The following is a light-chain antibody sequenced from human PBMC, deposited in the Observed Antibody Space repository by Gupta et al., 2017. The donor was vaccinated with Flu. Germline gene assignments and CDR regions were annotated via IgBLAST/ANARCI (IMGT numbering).Light chain of an antibody. CDR2: RNN. J-gene: IGLJ3*02. CDR3: AAWDDSLSGWV. Sequence: RVTISCSGSSSNIGSNYVYWYQQLTGTAPKLLIYRNNQRPSGVPDRFSGSKSGTSASLAISGLRSEDEADYYCAAWDDSLSGWVFGGGTKLTVL. CDR1: SSNIGSNY. V-gene: IGLV1-47*01.